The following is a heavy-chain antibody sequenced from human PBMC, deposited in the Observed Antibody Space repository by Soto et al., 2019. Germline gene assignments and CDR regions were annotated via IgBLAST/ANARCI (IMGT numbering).Heavy chain of an antibody. CDR1: GFTFSSYA. V-gene: IGHV3-23*01. D-gene: IGHD5-18*01. J-gene: IGHJ4*02. CDR2: ISGSGGST. Sequence: EVQLLESGGGLVQPEGSLRLSCAASGFTFSSYAMSWVRQAPGKGLEWVSAISGSGGSTYYADSVKGRFTISRDNSKNKLYLQMNSLRGEDMAVYYCAKGSVWNSYGSYYFDYWGQGTLVTVSS. CDR3: AKGSVWNSYGSYYFDY.